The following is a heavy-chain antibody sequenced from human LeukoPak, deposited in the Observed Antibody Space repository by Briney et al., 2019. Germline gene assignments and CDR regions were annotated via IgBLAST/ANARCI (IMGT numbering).Heavy chain of an antibody. V-gene: IGHV3-9*01. CDR2: ISWNSGSI. D-gene: IGHD3-16*02. J-gene: IGHJ6*02. CDR3: AKDIVIGPGAADYYYYGMDV. Sequence: GGSLRLSCAASGFTFDDYAMHWVRQAPGKGLKWVSGISWNSGSIGYADSVKGRFTISRDNAKNSLYLQMNSLRAEDTALYYCAKDIVIGPGAADYYYYGMDVWGQGTTVTVSS. CDR1: GFTFDDYA.